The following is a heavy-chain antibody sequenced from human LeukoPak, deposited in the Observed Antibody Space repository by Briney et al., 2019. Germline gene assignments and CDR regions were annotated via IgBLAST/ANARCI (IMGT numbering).Heavy chain of an antibody. J-gene: IGHJ4*02. V-gene: IGHV3-30*04. D-gene: IGHD3-22*01. CDR3: ESGGDYDSSGYCGY. CDR1: GVTLCSYA. CDR2: ISYDGSNK. Sequence: PGGSLRLSCAAPGVTLCSYAMHWVCQAPGKGLEWVAVISYDGSNKYYADSVKGRFTISRDNSKNTLYLQVNSLRAEDTAVYYCESGGDYDSSGYCGYWGQGTLVTVSS.